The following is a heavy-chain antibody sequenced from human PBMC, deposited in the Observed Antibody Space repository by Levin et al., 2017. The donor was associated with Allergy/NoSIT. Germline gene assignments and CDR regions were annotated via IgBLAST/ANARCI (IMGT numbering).Heavy chain of an antibody. CDR2: IHYSGRL. J-gene: IGHJ4*02. V-gene: IGHV4-39*01. CDR1: GGSISSITYY. CDR3: ARQDGSGSCFDY. D-gene: IGHD3-10*01. Sequence: PSETLSLTCTVSGGSISSITYYWVWIRQPPGTGLEWIGSIHYSGRLYYNPSLKSRVTISADTSKNQFSLKLTSVTAADTAVYYCARQDGSGSCFDYWGRGTLVTVSS.